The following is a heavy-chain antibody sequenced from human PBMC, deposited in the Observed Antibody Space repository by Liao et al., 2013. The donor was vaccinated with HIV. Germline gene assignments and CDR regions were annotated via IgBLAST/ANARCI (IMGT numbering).Heavy chain of an antibody. V-gene: IGHV4-39*07. CDR3: ARVPPLITFGGVIPYSFDY. D-gene: IGHD3-16*01. CDR2: IFYSGST. J-gene: IGHJ4*02. Sequence: QVQLQESGPGLVKPSETLSLTCTVSGGSISSYYWGWIRQPPGKGLEWIGSIFYSGSTYYNPSLKSRVTISLDTSKNQFSLKLSSVTAADTAVYYCARVPPLITFGGVIPYSFDYWGQGTLVTVSS. CDR1: GGSISSYY.